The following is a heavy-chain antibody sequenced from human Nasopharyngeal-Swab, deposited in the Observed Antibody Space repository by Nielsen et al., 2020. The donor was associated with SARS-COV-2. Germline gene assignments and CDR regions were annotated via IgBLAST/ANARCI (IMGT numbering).Heavy chain of an antibody. CDR2: IKPRRRP. CDR3: ASGLPSVVPSPVLGLGQWYTFYYMDG. D-gene: IGHD6-19*01. Sequence: SETLPLTCAVFGGSISDSSWNWIRHPPGKGLDWLVEIKPRRRPLSSPSLKSRVSISVDPPKNQFSLRLTSVTPADTAVYNCASGLPSVVPSPVLGLGQWYTFYYMDGWDKGTTVTVSS. CDR1: GGSISDSS. J-gene: IGHJ6*03. V-gene: IGHV4-34*01.